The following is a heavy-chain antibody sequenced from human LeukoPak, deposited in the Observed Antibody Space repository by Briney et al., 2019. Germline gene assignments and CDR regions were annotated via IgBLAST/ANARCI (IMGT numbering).Heavy chain of an antibody. D-gene: IGHD3-16*01. V-gene: IGHV3-48*01. CDR3: ARERTGLYAEH. CDR1: GFTFSSYS. J-gene: IGHJ1*01. CDR2: ISSSSSTI. Sequence: GRSLRLSCAASGFTFSSYSMNWVRQAPGKGLEWVSYISSSSSTIYYADSVKGRFTISRDNAKNSLYLQMNSLRAEDTAVYYCARERTGLYAEHWGQGTLVTVSS.